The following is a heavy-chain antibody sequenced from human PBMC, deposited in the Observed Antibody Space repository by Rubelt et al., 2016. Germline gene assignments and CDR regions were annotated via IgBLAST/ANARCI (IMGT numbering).Heavy chain of an antibody. J-gene: IGHJ4*02. CDR3: ARDTGNYRKDY. V-gene: IGHV4-39*07. CDR1: GGSISSTNNY. CDR2: ISYSGST. D-gene: IGHD2-8*02. Sequence: QVQLQQWGAGLLKPSETLSLTCTVSGGSISSTNNYWAWIRQPPGKGLEWIGSISYSGSTYYNPSLKSRVTISVDTSKNQCSLKLTSVTAAETAVYFCARDTGNYRKDYWGQGSLVTFSS.